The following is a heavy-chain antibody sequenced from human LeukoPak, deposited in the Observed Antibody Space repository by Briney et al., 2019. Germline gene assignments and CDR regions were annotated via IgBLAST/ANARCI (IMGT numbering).Heavy chain of an antibody. J-gene: IGHJ4*02. D-gene: IGHD3-22*01. V-gene: IGHV3-48*03. Sequence: GGSLRLSCAASGFTFSSYEMNWVRQAPGKGLEWVSYISSSGSTIYYADSVKGRFTISRDNAKNSLYLQMNSLRAEDTAVYYCGNRGSSSGYYDYWGQGTLVTVSS. CDR2: ISSSGSTI. CDR1: GFTFSSYE. CDR3: GNRGSSSGYYDY.